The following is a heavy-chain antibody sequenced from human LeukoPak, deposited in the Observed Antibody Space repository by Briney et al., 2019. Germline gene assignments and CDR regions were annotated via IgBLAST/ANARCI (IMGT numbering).Heavy chain of an antibody. Sequence: SETLSLTCTVSGGSISSYYWSWIRQPPGKGLEWIGYIYYSGSTNYNPSLKSRVTISVDTSKNQFSLKLSSVTAADTAVYYCARGFQVGATPYFDYWGQGTLVTVSS. CDR2: IYYSGST. J-gene: IGHJ4*02. CDR1: GGSISSYY. CDR3: ARGFQVGATPYFDY. D-gene: IGHD1-26*01. V-gene: IGHV4-59*01.